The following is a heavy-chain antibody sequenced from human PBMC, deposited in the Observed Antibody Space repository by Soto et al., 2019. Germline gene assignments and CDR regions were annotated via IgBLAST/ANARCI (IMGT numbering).Heavy chain of an antibody. CDR1: GFTVSSNY. CDR2: IYSGGST. D-gene: IGHD3-22*01. Sequence: EVQLVETGGGLIQPGGSLRLSCAASGFTVSSNYMSWVRQAPGKGLEWVSVIYSGGSTYYSDSVKGRFTISRDNSKNTLYLQMNSLRAEDTAVYYCARVGPHYYDRSGYSLDYWGQGTLVTVSS. V-gene: IGHV3-53*02. CDR3: ARVGPHYYDRSGYSLDY. J-gene: IGHJ4*02.